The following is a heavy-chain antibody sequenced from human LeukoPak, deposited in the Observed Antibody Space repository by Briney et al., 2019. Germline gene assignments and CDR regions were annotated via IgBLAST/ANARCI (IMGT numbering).Heavy chain of an antibody. J-gene: IGHJ4*02. V-gene: IGHV3-64*01. Sequence: GGSLRLSCAASGFTFSSYAMHWVRQAPGKGLEYVSAISSNGGSTYYANSVKGRFTISRDNSKNTLYLQMGSLRAEDMAVFYCARGTRGFDYWGQGTLVTVSS. CDR1: GFTFSSYA. D-gene: IGHD3-10*01. CDR3: ARGTRGFDY. CDR2: ISSNGGST.